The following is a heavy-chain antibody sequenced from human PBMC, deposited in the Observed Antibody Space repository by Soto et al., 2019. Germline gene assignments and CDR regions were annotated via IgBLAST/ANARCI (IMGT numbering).Heavy chain of an antibody. Sequence: QVQLQESGPGLVKPSGTLSLTCAVSGGSISSSNWWSWVRQPPGKGLEWIGEIYHSESTNYNPSLKSRVTISVDKSKNQFSLKLSSVTAADTAVYYCASYDSSGYRYYFDYWGQGTLVTVSS. CDR2: IYHSEST. CDR1: GGSISSSNW. D-gene: IGHD3-22*01. J-gene: IGHJ4*02. CDR3: ASYDSSGYRYYFDY. V-gene: IGHV4-4*02.